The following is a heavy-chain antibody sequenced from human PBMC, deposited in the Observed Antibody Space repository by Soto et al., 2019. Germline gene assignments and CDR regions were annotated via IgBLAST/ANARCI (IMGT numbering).Heavy chain of an antibody. V-gene: IGHV3-43*01. CDR3: AKDEGGSYPYYFDY. J-gene: IGHJ4*02. Sequence: LRLSCAASGFTFDDYTMHWVRQAPGKGLEWVSLISWDGGSTYYADSVKGRFTISRDNSKNSLYLQMDSLRTEDTALYYCAKDEGGSYPYYFDYWGQGTLVTVSS. CDR2: ISWDGGST. CDR1: GFTFDDYT. D-gene: IGHD1-26*01.